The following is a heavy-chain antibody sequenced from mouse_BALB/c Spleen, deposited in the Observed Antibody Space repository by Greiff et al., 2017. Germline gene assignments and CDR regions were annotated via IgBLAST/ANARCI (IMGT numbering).Heavy chain of an antibody. CDR3: AVYDGKYVRYWYFDV. V-gene: IGHV1-9*01. Sequence: QVQLQQSGAELMKPGASVKISCKATGYTFSSYWIEWVKLRPGHGLEWIGEIIPGSGSTNYNEKFKGKATITADKSSSTAYMQLSSLTSEDSAVYDCAVYDGKYVRYWYFDVWGAGTTVTVSS. CDR2: IIPGSGST. J-gene: IGHJ1*01. CDR1: GYTFSSYW. D-gene: IGHD2-1*01.